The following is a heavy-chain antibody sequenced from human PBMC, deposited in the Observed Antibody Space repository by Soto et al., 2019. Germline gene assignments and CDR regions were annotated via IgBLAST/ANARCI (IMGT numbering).Heavy chain of an antibody. CDR2: ISSSGSTI. CDR3: ASLYYYDSSGYYINAFDI. V-gene: IGHV3-48*03. Sequence: GGSLRLSCAASGFTFSSYEMNWVRQAPGKGLEWVSYISSSGSTIYYADSVKGRFTISRDNAKNSLYLQMNSLRAEDTAVYYCASLYYYDSSGYYINAFDIWGQGTMVTVSS. D-gene: IGHD3-22*01. CDR1: GFTFSSYE. J-gene: IGHJ3*02.